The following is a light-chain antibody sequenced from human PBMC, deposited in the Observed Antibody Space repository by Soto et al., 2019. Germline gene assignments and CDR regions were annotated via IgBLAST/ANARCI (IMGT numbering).Light chain of an antibody. V-gene: IGLV2-23*02. CDR2: EVS. Sequence: QSALTQPASVSGSPGQSITISCTGTSSDVGSYNLVSWYQQHPGKAPKLMIYEVSKRPSGVSNRFSGSKSGNTASLTISGLQAEDQAASYCCSYAGSSTFYVFGTGTKVTVL. CDR3: CSYAGSSTFYV. J-gene: IGLJ1*01. CDR1: SSDVGSYNL.